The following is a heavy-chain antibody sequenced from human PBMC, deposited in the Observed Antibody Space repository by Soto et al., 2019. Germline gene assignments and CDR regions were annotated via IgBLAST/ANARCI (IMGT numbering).Heavy chain of an antibody. J-gene: IGHJ4*02. CDR3: ARNWATWNLNFDY. V-gene: IGHV4-39*01. CDR2: IYYSGST. D-gene: IGHD1-1*01. CDR1: GGSISSSSYY. Sequence: QLQLQESGPGLVKPSETLSLTCTVSGGSISSSSYYWGWIRQPPGKGLEWIGSIYYSGSTYYNPSLKSRVTISVDTSKNQFSLKLSSVTAADTAVYYCARNWATWNLNFDYWGQGTLVTVSS.